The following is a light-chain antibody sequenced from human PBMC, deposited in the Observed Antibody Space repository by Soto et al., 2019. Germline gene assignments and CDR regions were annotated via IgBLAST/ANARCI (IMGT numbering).Light chain of an antibody. J-gene: IGKJ1*01. V-gene: IGKV3-11*01. CDR3: WQRYNWPQT. CDR1: QSVSRT. CDR2: DAS. Sequence: EVVLKQSPATPSLSPGERANLSCRTSQSVSRTLAWYQQKSGQAPRLLIYDASNRATGIPTRFSGSGSGTDFTLTISSLGPEDFADYYCWQRYNWPQTFGQGTKVEIK.